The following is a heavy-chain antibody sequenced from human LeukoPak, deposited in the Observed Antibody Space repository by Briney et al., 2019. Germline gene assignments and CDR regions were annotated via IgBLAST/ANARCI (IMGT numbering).Heavy chain of an antibody. CDR2: INPNSGGT. CDR3: ARAGGGSSWPLVVDY. D-gene: IGHD6-13*01. J-gene: IGHJ4*02. Sequence: ASVKVSCKASGYTFTGYYMHWVRQAPGQGLEWMGRINPNSGGTNYAQKFQGRVTMTRDTSISTAYMELSRLRSDDTAVYYCARAGGGSSWPLVVDYWGQGTLATVSS. CDR1: GYTFTGYY. V-gene: IGHV1-2*06.